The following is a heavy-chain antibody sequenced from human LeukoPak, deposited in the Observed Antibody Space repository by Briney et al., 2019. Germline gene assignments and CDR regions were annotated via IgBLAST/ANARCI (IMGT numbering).Heavy chain of an antibody. V-gene: IGHV4-30-2*01. CDR1: GGSISSGGYY. D-gene: IGHD3-10*01. J-gene: IGHJ4*02. CDR3: AKSRSGSANWALRIFDN. CDR2: IYHSGST. Sequence: SETLSLTFTVSGGSISSGGYYWSWIRQPPGKGLEWIGYIYHSGSTSYNPSLKSRVTLSVDRSKNQFSLKLNSVTAADTAIYYCAKSRSGSANWALRIFDNWGQGTLVSVSS.